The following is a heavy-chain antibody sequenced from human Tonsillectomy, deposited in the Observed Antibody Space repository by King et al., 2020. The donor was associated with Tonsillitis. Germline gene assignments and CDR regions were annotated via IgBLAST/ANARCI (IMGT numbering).Heavy chain of an antibody. Sequence: VTLKESGPALVKPPQTLTLTCTVSGFSLSNDEMRVSWIRQPPGKALEWLARIDWDDDKFYSTSLKTRLTISRDTSKNQVVLRMTNMDPVDTATYYCTRSQAGSNWFDPWGRGTLVTVSS. J-gene: IGHJ5*02. CDR3: TRSQAGSNWFDP. CDR2: IDWDDDK. CDR1: GFSLSNDEMR. V-gene: IGHV2-70*04.